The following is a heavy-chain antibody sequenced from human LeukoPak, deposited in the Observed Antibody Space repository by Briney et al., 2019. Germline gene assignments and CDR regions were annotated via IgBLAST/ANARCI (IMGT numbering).Heavy chain of an antibody. CDR3: ARDKVAVAGTGWFDP. Sequence: SETLSLTCTVSGGSSSSYYWSWIRQPPGKGLEWIGYIYYSGSTNYNPSLKSRVTISVDTSKNQFSLKLSSVTAADTAVYYCARDKVAVAGTGWFDPWGQGTLVTVSS. CDR1: GGSSSSYY. V-gene: IGHV4-59*01. CDR2: IYYSGST. D-gene: IGHD6-19*01. J-gene: IGHJ5*02.